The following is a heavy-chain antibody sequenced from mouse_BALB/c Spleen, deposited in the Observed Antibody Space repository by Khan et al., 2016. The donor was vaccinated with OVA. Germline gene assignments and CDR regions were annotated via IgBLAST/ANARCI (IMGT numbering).Heavy chain of an antibody. CDR3: ARVYGRDFDY. Sequence: EVKLLESGPGLVKPSQSLSLTCTVTGYSITSDYAWNWIRQFPGNKLEWMGFISYSGNTKYNPSLKSRFSITRDPSKNQFFLQLNSVTTEDTATYYCARVYGRDFDYWGQGTSLTVSS. CDR2: ISYSGNT. J-gene: IGHJ2*02. D-gene: IGHD1-1*01. CDR1: GYSITSDYA. V-gene: IGHV3-2*02.